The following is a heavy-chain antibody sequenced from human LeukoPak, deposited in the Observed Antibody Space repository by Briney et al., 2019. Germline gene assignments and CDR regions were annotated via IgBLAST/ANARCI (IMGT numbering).Heavy chain of an antibody. Sequence: GGSLRLSCAGSGFSFSSYNMNWVRQAPGKGLEWVSSITMSSTYIYYADTVKGRFTISRDNAKNSLFLQMNSLRAEDTDVYYCARVLRDYYFDFWGQGTLVTVSS. CDR3: ARVLRDYYFDF. J-gene: IGHJ4*02. V-gene: IGHV3-21*01. D-gene: IGHD3-9*01. CDR2: ITMSSTYI. CDR1: GFSFSSYN.